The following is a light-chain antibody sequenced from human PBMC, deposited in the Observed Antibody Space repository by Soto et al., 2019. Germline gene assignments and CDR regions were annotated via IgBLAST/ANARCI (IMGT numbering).Light chain of an antibody. Sequence: EIVLTQSPGTLSLSPGERATLSCRASQSITSSYLAWYQQKPGQAPRLLIYGASRRATDIPDRFSGSGSGTDFTLTISRLEPEDFAVYYCQQYGRSPFTFGPGTKVDIK. CDR3: QQYGRSPFT. CDR1: QSITSSY. V-gene: IGKV3-20*01. CDR2: GAS. J-gene: IGKJ3*01.